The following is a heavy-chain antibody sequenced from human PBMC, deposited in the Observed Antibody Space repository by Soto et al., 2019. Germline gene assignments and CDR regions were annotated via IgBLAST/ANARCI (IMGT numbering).Heavy chain of an antibody. CDR1: GYTFTSYD. CDR3: ARAPPYYYDSSGYSLLPTVSGVFDY. J-gene: IGHJ4*02. CDR2: TNPNSGNT. V-gene: IGHV1-8*01. Sequence: ASVKVSCKASGYTFTSYDINWVRQATGQGLEWMGWTNPNSGNTGYAQKFQGRVTMTRNTSISTAYMELSSLRSEDTAVYYCARAPPYYYDSSGYSLLPTVSGVFDYWGQGTLVTVSS. D-gene: IGHD3-22*01.